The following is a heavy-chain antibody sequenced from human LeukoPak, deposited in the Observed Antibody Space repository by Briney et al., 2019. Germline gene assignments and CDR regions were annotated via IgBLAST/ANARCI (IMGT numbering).Heavy chain of an antibody. J-gene: IGHJ4*02. CDR1: GFTFDDYA. Sequence: GGSLRLSCAASGFTFDDYAMHWVRQAPGKGLEWVSGISWNSGSIGYADSVKGRFTISRDNAKNSLYLQMNSLRAEDTALYYCGKGGGLRIQFDYWGQGTLVTVSS. D-gene: IGHD4-17*01. CDR3: GKGGGLRIQFDY. CDR2: ISWNSGSI. V-gene: IGHV3-9*01.